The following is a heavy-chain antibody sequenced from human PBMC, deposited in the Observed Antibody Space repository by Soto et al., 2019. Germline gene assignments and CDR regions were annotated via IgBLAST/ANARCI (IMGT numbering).Heavy chain of an antibody. D-gene: IGHD4-17*01. CDR1: GFTLSMYS. CDR2: IPQDGSDG. V-gene: IGHV3-7*03. J-gene: IGHJ6*02. Sequence: DVQLKESGGGLVQPGQSLRLSCAVSGFTLSMYSMTWVRQAPGKGLEWVAKIPQDGSDGHYLDSVKGRFTISRDNAKNRAYRQVNSMRADDTAVYYCARDHVLLRAHDFVYGSDVWGQGAKVTVSS. CDR3: ARDHVLLRAHDFVYGSDV.